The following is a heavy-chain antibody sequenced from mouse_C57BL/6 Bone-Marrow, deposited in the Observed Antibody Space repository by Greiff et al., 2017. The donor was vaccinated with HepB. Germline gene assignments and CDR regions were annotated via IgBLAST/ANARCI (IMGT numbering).Heavy chain of an antibody. Sequence: EVQLQQSGGGLVQPGGSMKLSCVASGFTFSNYWMNWVRQSPEKGLEWVAQIRLKSDNYATHYAESVKGRFTISRDDSKSSVYLQMNNLRAEDTGIYYCTGITTVVFDYWGQGTTLTVSS. CDR1: GFTFSNYW. J-gene: IGHJ2*01. D-gene: IGHD1-1*01. V-gene: IGHV6-3*01. CDR2: IRLKSDNYAT. CDR3: TGITTVVFDY.